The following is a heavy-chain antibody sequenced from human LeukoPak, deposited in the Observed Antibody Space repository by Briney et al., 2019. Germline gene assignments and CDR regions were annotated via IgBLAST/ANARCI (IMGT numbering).Heavy chain of an antibody. D-gene: IGHD6-6*01. Sequence: GASVKVSCKASGYMFTNYGITWVRQAPGQELEWMGWISIYNGNTNYAQKLQGRVTMTTDTSTSTAYMELRSLRSDDTAVYYCARDLRSSSYLMDYWGQGTLVTVSS. V-gene: IGHV1-18*01. CDR1: GYMFTNYG. CDR3: ARDLRSSSYLMDY. J-gene: IGHJ4*02. CDR2: ISIYNGNT.